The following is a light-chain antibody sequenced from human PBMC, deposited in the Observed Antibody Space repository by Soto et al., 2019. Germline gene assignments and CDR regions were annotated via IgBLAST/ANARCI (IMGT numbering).Light chain of an antibody. CDR1: QSVGSN. J-gene: IGKJ1*01. V-gene: IGKV3-15*01. CDR2: GAS. CDR3: QQYNNWWT. Sequence: IVLTQSPATLSLSPGERATLSCRASQSVGSNLAWYQQKPGQAPRLRIYGASTRATGIPARLSGSGSGTEFTLTISSLQSEDFAVYYCQQYNNWWTFGQGTKVDIK.